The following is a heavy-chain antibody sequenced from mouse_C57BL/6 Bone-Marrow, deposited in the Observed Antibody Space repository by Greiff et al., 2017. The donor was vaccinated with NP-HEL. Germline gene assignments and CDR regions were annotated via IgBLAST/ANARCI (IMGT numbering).Heavy chain of an antibody. D-gene: IGHD2-1*01. Sequence: ESGPGLVKPSQSLSLTCSVTGYSITSGYYWNWIRQFPGNKLEWMGYISYDGSNNYNPSLKNRISITRDTSKNQFFLKLNSVTTEDTATYYCARVDYGNYEAMDYWGQGTSVTVSS. CDR1: GYSITSGYY. CDR2: ISYDGSN. V-gene: IGHV3-6*01. J-gene: IGHJ4*01. CDR3: ARVDYGNYEAMDY.